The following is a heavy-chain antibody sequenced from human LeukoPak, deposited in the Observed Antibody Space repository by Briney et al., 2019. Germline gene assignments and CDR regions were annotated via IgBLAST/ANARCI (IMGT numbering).Heavy chain of an antibody. J-gene: IGHJ5*02. CDR3: ARGGYYGSGNDFRFDP. D-gene: IGHD3-10*01. CDR1: GGSISGYY. V-gene: IGHV4-59*01. Sequence: SETLSLTCTVSGGSISGYYWTWIRQPPGKGLEWIGSIYHSGSTYYNPSLKSRVTISVDTSKSQFSLKLSSVTAADTAIYYCARGGYYGSGNDFRFDPWGQGTLVTVSS. CDR2: IYHSGST.